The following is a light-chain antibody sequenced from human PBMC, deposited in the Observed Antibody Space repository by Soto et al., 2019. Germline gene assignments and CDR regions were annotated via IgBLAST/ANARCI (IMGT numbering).Light chain of an antibody. CDR2: DAS. CDR1: QTLSSY. V-gene: IGKV3-11*01. Sequence: EIVWTQSPATLSLSPGESVTLSCRASQTLSSYLAWYQQKPGQAPRLLIYDASTRATGIPARFSGSGSGTDFTLTISSLEPEDFAVYYCQQRRNPKTFGQGTKVDSK. J-gene: IGKJ1*01. CDR3: QQRRNPKT.